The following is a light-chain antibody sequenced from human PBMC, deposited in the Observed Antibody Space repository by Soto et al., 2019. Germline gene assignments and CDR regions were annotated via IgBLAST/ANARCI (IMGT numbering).Light chain of an antibody. V-gene: IGLV2-11*01. J-gene: IGLJ3*02. CDR2: GVN. Sequence: QSALAQPRSLSASPGQSVTISCTGTNSDIGDYNSVSWYQHHPGKTPKLMIYGVNQRPSGVPDRFSGSKSGNTASLTISGLQPADEADYYCCSYAATSALVFCGGTKVTVL. CDR1: NSDIGDYNS. CDR3: CSYAATSALV.